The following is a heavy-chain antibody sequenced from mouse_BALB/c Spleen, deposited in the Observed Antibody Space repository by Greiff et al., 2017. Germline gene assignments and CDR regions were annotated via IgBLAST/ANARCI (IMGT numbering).Heavy chain of an antibody. CDR1: GDSITSGY. CDR3: ARYYRYDEYAMDY. CDR2: ISYSGST. V-gene: IGHV3-8*02. Sequence: VQLKESGPSLVKPSQTLSLTCSVTGDSITSGYWNWIRKFPGNKLEYMGYISYSGSTYYNPSLKSRISITRDTSKNQYYLQLNSVTTEDTATYYCARYYRYDEYAMDYWGQGTSVTVSS. D-gene: IGHD2-14*01. J-gene: IGHJ4*01.